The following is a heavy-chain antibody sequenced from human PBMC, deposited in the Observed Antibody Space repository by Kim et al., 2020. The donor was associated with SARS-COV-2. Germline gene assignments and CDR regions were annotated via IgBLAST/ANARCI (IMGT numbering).Heavy chain of an antibody. D-gene: IGHD5-12*01. CDR1: GFTFRSHA. Sequence: GGSLRLSCAASGFTFRSHALSWVRQAPGKGLEWVSDITGSGGTTYYADSVKGRFTISRDNSKNTLFLQMNSLRAEDTAVYYCARLPRGDDPYYFDSWGPG. J-gene: IGHJ4*02. CDR3: ARLPRGDDPYYFDS. CDR2: ITGSGGTT. V-gene: IGHV3-23*01.